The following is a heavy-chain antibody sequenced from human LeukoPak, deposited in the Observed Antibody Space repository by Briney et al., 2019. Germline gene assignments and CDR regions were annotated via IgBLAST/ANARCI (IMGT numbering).Heavy chain of an antibody. Sequence: SVKVSCKASGGTFSSYAISWVRQAPGQGLEWMGGIIPIFGTANYAQKFQGRATITTDESTSTAYMELSSLRSEDTAVYYCARAWVGSSGWYSPYYFDYWGQGTLVTVSS. CDR1: GGTFSSYA. D-gene: IGHD6-19*01. CDR2: IIPIFGTA. J-gene: IGHJ4*02. CDR3: ARAWVGSSGWYSPYYFDY. V-gene: IGHV1-69*05.